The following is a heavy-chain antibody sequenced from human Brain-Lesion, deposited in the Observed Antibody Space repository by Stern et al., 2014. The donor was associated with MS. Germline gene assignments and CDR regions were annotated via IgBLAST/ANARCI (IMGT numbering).Heavy chain of an antibody. CDR2: IHHTGAT. CDR1: GAPVSSGGYY. J-gene: IGHJ3*02. V-gene: IGHV4-31*03. D-gene: IGHD2-21*01. CDR3: AAIGPRMEGACFDI. Sequence: QLQESGPGLVKPSPTLSLSCTVSGAPVSSGGYYWTWIRPLPGKGLDWVGYIHHTGATFYNPSLKSRVAISVDTSENQFSLKLTSVTAADTAVYYCAAIGPRMEGACFDIWGQGTMVTVSS.